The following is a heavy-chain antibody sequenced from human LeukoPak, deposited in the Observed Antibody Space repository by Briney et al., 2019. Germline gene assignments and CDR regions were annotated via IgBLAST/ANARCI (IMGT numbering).Heavy chain of an antibody. D-gene: IGHD4-17*01. J-gene: IGHJ5*02. CDR2: INPNSGGT. Sequence: ASVKVSCKASGYTFTGYYMHWVRQAPGQGLEWMGWINPNSGGTNYAQKFQGRVTMTRDTSISTAYMELSRLRSDDTAVYYCARPRYGDYVEDWFDPWGQGTLVTVSS. V-gene: IGHV1-2*02. CDR1: GYTFTGYY. CDR3: ARPRYGDYVEDWFDP.